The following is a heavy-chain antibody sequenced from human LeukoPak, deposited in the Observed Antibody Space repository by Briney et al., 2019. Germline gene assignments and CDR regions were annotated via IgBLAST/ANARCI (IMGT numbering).Heavy chain of an antibody. Sequence: ASVKVSCKASGYTFTSYDINWVRQATGQGLEWMGRINPNSGGTNYAQKFQGRVTMTRDTSISTAYMELSGLRSDDTAVYYCARLNQYSSGWDAFDIWGQGTMVTVSS. J-gene: IGHJ3*02. CDR1: GYTFTSYD. D-gene: IGHD6-19*01. CDR3: ARLNQYSSGWDAFDI. CDR2: INPNSGGT. V-gene: IGHV1-2*06.